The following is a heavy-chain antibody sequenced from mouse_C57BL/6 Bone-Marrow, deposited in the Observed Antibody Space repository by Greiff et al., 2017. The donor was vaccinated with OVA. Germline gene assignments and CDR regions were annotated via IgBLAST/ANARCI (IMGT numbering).Heavy chain of an antibody. D-gene: IGHD1-1*01. CDR1: GFTFSSYG. CDR2: ISSGGSYS. CDR3: TRHGDLHYYGSSYEFIAY. Sequence: EVQVVESGGDLVKPGGSLKLSCAASGFTFSSYGMSWVRQTPDKRLEWVATISSGGSYSYYPDSVKGRVTISRDNAKDNLYMQMSSLKTEYTAVDYCTRHGDLHYYGSSYEFIAYWGQGTLVTVSA. J-gene: IGHJ3*01. V-gene: IGHV5-6*01.